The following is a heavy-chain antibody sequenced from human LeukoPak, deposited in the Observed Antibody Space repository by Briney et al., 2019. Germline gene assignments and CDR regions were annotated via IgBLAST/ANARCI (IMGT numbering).Heavy chain of an antibody. D-gene: IGHD6-25*01. CDR3: AKDRVPGDSSGDY. Sequence: PGGSLRLSCTASGFTFSSYGMHWVRQAPGKGLEWVAVISYDGSNKYYADSVKGRFTISRDNSKNTLYLQMNSLRAEDTAVYYCAKDRVPGDSSGDYWGQGTLVTVSS. CDR1: GFTFSSYG. J-gene: IGHJ4*02. CDR2: ISYDGSNK. V-gene: IGHV3-30*18.